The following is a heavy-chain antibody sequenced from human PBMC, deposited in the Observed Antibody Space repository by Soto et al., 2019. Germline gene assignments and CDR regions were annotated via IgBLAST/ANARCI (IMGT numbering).Heavy chain of an antibody. CDR3: AKGRGGSGSLTPRVDF. V-gene: IGHV3-23*01. D-gene: IGHD3-10*01. J-gene: IGHJ4*02. CDR1: GFTFNNYA. Sequence: EVQLLESGGGLVQPGGSLRLSCAASGFTFNNYAMTWVRQAPGKGLEWVSAISGGGVTTSYADSVNGRFTVSRDGSKNTLYLQMSSRRAEDTALYYCAKGRGGSGSLTPRVDFWGQGTLVTVSS. CDR2: ISGGGVTT.